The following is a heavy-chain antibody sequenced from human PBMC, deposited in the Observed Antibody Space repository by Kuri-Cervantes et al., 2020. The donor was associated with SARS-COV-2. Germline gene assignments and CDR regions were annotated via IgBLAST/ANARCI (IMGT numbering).Heavy chain of an antibody. D-gene: IGHD3-9*01. CDR2: ISSSSSYT. Sequence: GGSLRLSCAASGFTFSDYYMSWIRQAPGKGLEWVSYISSSSSYTNYADSVKGRFTISRDNAKNSLYLQMNSLRAEDTAAYYCARDGTVYDILTAYYYGMDVWGQGTTVTVSS. CDR3: ARDGTVYDILTAYYYGMDV. J-gene: IGHJ6*02. V-gene: IGHV3-11*06. CDR1: GFTFSDYY.